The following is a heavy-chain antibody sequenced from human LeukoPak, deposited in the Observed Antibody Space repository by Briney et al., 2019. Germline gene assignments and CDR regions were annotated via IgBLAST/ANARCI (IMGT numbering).Heavy chain of an antibody. Sequence: GGSLRLSCGASGFTFSSHALSWVRQAPGKGLEWVSSLSGSGYNTYYADSVKGRFTISRDNSKNTVYLQMNSLRAEDTAVYYCAKDPYGTRYFDYWGQGTLVTVSS. CDR2: LSGSGYNT. D-gene: IGHD2-2*01. V-gene: IGHV3-23*01. CDR3: AKDPYGTRYFDY. J-gene: IGHJ4*02. CDR1: GFTFSSHA.